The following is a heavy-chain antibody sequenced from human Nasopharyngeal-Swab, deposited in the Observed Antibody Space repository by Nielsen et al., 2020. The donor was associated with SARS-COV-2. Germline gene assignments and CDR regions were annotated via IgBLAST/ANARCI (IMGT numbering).Heavy chain of an antibody. V-gene: IGHV3-30*18. J-gene: IGHJ4*02. Sequence: GGSLRLSCAASGFTFSNYGMHWVRQAPGKGLEWVAVISYDGSNKYYADSVKGRFTISRDNSKNTLYLQMNSLRAEDTAVYYCAKEDASKQLAEDWGQGTLVTVSS. CDR2: ISYDGSNK. D-gene: IGHD6-13*01. CDR3: AKEDASKQLAED. CDR1: GFTFSNYG.